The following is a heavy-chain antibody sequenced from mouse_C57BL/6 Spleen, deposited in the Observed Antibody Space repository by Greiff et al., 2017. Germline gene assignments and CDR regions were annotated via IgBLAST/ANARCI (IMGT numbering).Heavy chain of an antibody. J-gene: IGHJ4*01. CDR2: IDPEDGET. Sequence: DVKLVESGAELVKPGASVKLSCTASGFNIKDYYMHWVKQRTEQGLEWIGRIDPEDGETKYAPKFQGKATITADTSSNTAYLQLSGLTSEDTAVYYCARVGNYYGSEGYYYAMDYWGQGTSVTVSS. CDR1: GFNIKDYY. CDR3: ARVGNYYGSEGYYYAMDY. V-gene: IGHV14-2*01. D-gene: IGHD1-1*01.